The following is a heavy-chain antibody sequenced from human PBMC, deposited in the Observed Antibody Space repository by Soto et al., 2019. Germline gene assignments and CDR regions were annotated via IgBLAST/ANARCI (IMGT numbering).Heavy chain of an antibody. J-gene: IGHJ6*02. CDR1: GGTFSSYA. V-gene: IGHV1-69*13. D-gene: IGHD3-10*01. Sequence: ASVKVSCKASGGTFSSYAISWVRQAPGQGLEWMGGIILIFGTANYAQKFQGRVTITADESTSTAYMELSSLRSEDTAVYYCAYYGSGSYNYYYGMDVWGQGTTVTVSS. CDR2: IILIFGTA. CDR3: AYYGSGSYNYYYGMDV.